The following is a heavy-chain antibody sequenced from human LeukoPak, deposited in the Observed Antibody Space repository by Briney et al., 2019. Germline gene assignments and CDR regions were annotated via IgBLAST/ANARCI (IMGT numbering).Heavy chain of an antibody. CDR2: ISSSSSYI. CDR1: GFTFSSYS. D-gene: IGHD4-17*01. CDR3: ARDGRCDYGDNPRP. J-gene: IGHJ5*02. V-gene: IGHV3-21*01. Sequence: GGSLRLSCAASGFTFSSYSMNWVRQAPGKGLEWVSSISSSSSYIYYADSVKGRFTISRDNAKNSLYLQMNSLRAEDTAVYYCARDGRCDYGDNPRPWGQGTLVTVSS.